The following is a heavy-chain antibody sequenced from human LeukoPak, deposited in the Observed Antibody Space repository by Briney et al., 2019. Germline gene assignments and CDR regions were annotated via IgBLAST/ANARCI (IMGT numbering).Heavy chain of an antibody. J-gene: IGHJ6*02. Sequence: GGSLRLSCAASGFTFSSYWMLWVRQAPGKGLEGVASIKQDGSEKYYVDSMKGRFTISRDNAKNSLYLQMNSLRAEDTAVYYCATQGSGPNYYYYGMDVWGQGTTVTVSS. V-gene: IGHV3-7*01. CDR2: IKQDGSEK. D-gene: IGHD2-15*01. CDR1: GFTFSSYW. CDR3: ATQGSGPNYYYYGMDV.